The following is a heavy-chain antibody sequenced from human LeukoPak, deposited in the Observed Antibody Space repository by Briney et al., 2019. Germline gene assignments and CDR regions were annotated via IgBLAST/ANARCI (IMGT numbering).Heavy chain of an antibody. CDR2: INAGNGNT. Sequence: GASVKVSCKASGYTFTSYAMHWVGQAPGQRLEWMGWINAGNGNTKYSQKFQGRVTITRDTSASTAYMELSSLRSEDTAVYYCAWGDSSGWYYFDYWGQGTLVTVSS. V-gene: IGHV1-3*01. J-gene: IGHJ4*02. D-gene: IGHD6-19*01. CDR3: AWGDSSGWYYFDY. CDR1: GYTFTSYA.